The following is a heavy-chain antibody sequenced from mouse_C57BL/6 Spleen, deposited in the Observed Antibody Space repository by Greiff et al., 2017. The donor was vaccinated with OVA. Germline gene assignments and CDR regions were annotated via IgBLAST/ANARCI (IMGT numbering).Heavy chain of an antibody. V-gene: IGHV5-6*02. CDR3: AGTGTNFDY. Sequence: DVMLVESGGDLVKPGGSLKLSCAASGFTFSSYGMSWVRQTPDKRLEWVATISSGGSYTYYPDSVKGRFTISRDNAKNTLYLQMSSLKSEDTAMYYCAGTGTNFDYWGQGTTLTVSS. J-gene: IGHJ2*01. CDR1: GFTFSSYG. CDR2: ISSGGSYT. D-gene: IGHD4-1*01.